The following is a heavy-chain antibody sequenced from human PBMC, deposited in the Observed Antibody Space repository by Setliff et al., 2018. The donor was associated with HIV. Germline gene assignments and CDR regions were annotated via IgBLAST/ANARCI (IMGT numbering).Heavy chain of an antibody. J-gene: IGHJ4*02. Sequence: TLSLTCSVSGVSINRTDHYWGWIRQSPGKRLEWIGSVSQSGSTYYNPSLKSRITISVDTSKNQFSLKLSSVTAADTAVYYCARGGSRITIFGVVIPPDYWGPGTLVTVSS. CDR1: GVSINRTDHY. CDR2: VSQSGST. CDR3: ARGGSRITIFGVVIPPDY. V-gene: IGHV4-39*01. D-gene: IGHD3-3*01.